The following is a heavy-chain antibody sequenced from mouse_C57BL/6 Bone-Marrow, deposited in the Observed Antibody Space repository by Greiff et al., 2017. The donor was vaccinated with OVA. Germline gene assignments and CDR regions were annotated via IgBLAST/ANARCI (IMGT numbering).Heavy chain of an antibody. Sequence: EVQLQQSGAELVRPGASVKLSCTASGFNIKDDYMHWVKQRPEQGLEWIGWIDPENGDTEYASKFQGKATITADTSSNTAYLQLSSLTSEDTAVYYCTTTTVVHWGQGPTLTVSS. V-gene: IGHV14-4*01. CDR3: TTTTVVH. CDR1: GFNIKDDY. D-gene: IGHD1-1*01. CDR2: IDPENGDT. J-gene: IGHJ2*01.